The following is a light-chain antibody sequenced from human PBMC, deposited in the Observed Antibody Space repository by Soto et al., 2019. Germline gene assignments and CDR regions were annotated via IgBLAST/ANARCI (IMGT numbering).Light chain of an antibody. Sequence: QSVLTQPPSVSGAPGQRVTISCTGSSSNIGAGYDVHWYQQLPGTAPKLLIYGNSNRPSGVPDRFSGSKSGTSASLAITGHQAEYEADYYCQSYDSSLSGWVFGTGTKLTVL. CDR1: SSNIGAGYD. V-gene: IGLV1-40*01. J-gene: IGLJ1*01. CDR2: GNS. CDR3: QSYDSSLSGWV.